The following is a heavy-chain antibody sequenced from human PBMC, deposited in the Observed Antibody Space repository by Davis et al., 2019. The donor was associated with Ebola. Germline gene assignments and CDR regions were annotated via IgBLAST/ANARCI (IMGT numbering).Heavy chain of an antibody. Sequence: MPSETLSLTCTVSGGSISPYYWSWIRQPPGKGLEWIGYIYYSGSTKYNLSLKGRVAISVDTSKNQFSLKLSSVTAADTAVYYCARSYGAAPFDYWGQGTHVTVSS. V-gene: IGHV4-59*08. CDR2: IYYSGST. J-gene: IGHJ4*02. CDR1: GGSISPYY. CDR3: ARSYGAAPFDY. D-gene: IGHD4/OR15-4a*01.